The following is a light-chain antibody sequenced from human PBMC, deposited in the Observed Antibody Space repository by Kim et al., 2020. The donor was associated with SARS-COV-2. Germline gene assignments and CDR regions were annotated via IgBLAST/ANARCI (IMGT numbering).Light chain of an antibody. V-gene: IGLV3-1*01. CDR3: QAWDSSTGVV. CDR1: KLGDKY. J-gene: IGLJ2*01. Sequence: SYELTQPPSVSVSLGQTASITCSGDKLGDKYACWYQQKPGQSPVLVIYQDSKRPSGIPERFSGSNSGNTATLTISGTQAMDEADYYCQAWDSSTGVVFGG. CDR2: QDS.